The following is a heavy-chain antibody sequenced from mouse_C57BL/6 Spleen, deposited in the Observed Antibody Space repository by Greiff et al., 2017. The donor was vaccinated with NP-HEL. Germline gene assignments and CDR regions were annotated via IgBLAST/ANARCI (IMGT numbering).Heavy chain of an antibody. D-gene: IGHD1-1*01. CDR3: ARKRDYYGSSLYYYAMDY. V-gene: IGHV1-9*01. CDR2: ILPGSGST. CDR1: GYTFTGYW. J-gene: IGHJ4*01. Sequence: VQLQQSGAELMKPGASVKLSCKATGYTFTGYWIEWVKQRPGHGLEWIGEILPGSGSTNYNEKFKGKATFTADTSSNTAYMQLSSLTTEDSAIYYCARKRDYYGSSLYYYAMDYWGQGTSVTVSS.